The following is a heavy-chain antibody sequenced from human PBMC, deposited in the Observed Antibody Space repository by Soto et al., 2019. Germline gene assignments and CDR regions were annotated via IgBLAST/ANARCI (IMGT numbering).Heavy chain of an antibody. J-gene: IGHJ4*02. CDR2: INTDGSGT. V-gene: IGHV3-74*01. Sequence: EVQLVESGGDLVQPGGSLRLSCAASGFTFSDYWMHWVHQVPGKGLVWVSGINTDGSGTSYADFVKGRFTISRDNAKNTLYVQMTSLCADATAVYYCAILELAGPDSWGQGTVVTVSS. CDR3: AILELAGPDS. CDR1: GFTFSDYW. D-gene: IGHD3-10*01.